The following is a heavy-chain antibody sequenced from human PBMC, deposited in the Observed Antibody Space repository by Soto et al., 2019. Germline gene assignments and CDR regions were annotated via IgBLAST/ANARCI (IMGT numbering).Heavy chain of an antibody. CDR3: ARQNVAAAVVRSLYYFDY. J-gene: IGHJ4*02. D-gene: IGHD6-13*01. CDR2: IYPGDSDT. V-gene: IGHV5-51*01. CDR1: GYSFTSYW. Sequence: PGEPLKISCKGSGYSFTSYWIGWVRQMPGKGLEWLGIIYPGDSDTRYSPSFQGQVTISADKSISTAYLQWSSLKASDTAMYYCARQNVAAAVVRSLYYFDYWGQGALVTVSS.